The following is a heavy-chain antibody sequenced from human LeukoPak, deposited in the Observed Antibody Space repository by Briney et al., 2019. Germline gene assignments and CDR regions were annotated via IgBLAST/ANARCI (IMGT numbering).Heavy chain of an antibody. CDR3: ASLGNVVATLDY. V-gene: IGHV3-48*03. CDR1: GFTFSSYE. D-gene: IGHD5-12*01. J-gene: IGHJ4*02. CDR2: ISSSGSTI. Sequence: PGGSLRLSCAASGFTFSSYEMNWVRQAPGKGLEWVSYISSSGSTIYYADSVKGRFTISRDNAKNSLYLQMNSLRAEGTAVYYCASLGNVVATLDYWGQGTLVTVSP.